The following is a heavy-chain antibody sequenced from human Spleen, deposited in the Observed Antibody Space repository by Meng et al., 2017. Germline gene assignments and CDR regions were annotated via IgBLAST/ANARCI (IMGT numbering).Heavy chain of an antibody. CDR2: INHSGST. V-gene: IGHV4-34*01. D-gene: IGHD4-11*01. Sequence: GSLRLSCVVSGGSFSAYYWSWIRQPPGKGLEWMGEINHSGSTNYNPSLESRATISVDTSQNNLSLKLISETAADSAVYYCAKGPTTMAHDFDYWGQGTLVTVSS. J-gene: IGHJ4*02. CDR1: GGSFSAYY. CDR3: AKGPTTMAHDFDY.